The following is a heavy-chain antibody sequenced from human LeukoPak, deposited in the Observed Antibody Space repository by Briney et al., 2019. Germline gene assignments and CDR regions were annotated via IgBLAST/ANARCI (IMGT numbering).Heavy chain of an antibody. V-gene: IGHV3-49*04. D-gene: IGHD3-10*01. J-gene: IGHJ4*02. CDR3: TATYYYGSGTYRYFDH. CDR1: GFSFGDYA. CDR2: IRSKAYGETT. Sequence: GGSLRLSCTASGFSFGDYAMSWVRQVPGKGLEWLGLIRSKAYGETTEYAASVKNRFTISRDDSKSIAYQQMNSLKTEDTAVYSCTATYYYGSGTYRYFDHWGQGTLVTVSS.